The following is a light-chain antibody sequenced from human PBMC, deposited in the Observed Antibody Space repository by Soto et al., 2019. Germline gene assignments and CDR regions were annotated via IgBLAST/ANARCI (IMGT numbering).Light chain of an antibody. CDR3: QQYNNWPWT. CDR2: ATS. Sequence: EIVLTQSPATLSVSPGERASLSCRASQSVSSNLAWYQQKPGQTPRLLIYATSTRATGIPARFSGSGSGAEFTLTISSLQSVDFAVYSCQQYNNWPWTFGQGTRWIS. V-gene: IGKV3-15*01. J-gene: IGKJ1*01. CDR1: QSVSSN.